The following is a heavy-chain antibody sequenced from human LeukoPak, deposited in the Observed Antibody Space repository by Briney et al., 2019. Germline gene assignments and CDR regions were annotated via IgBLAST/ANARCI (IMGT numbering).Heavy chain of an antibody. V-gene: IGHV1-2*02. J-gene: IGHJ6*03. Sequence: ASVKVSCKASGYTFTGYYMHWVRQAPGQGLEWMGWINPNSGGTNYAQKFQGRVTMTRDTSISTAYMELSRLRSDDTAVYYCARDFRFTYYYDSSGYYYYYMDVWGKGTTVTISS. CDR2: INPNSGGT. CDR1: GYTFTGYY. CDR3: ARDFRFTYYYDSSGYYYYYMDV. D-gene: IGHD3-22*01.